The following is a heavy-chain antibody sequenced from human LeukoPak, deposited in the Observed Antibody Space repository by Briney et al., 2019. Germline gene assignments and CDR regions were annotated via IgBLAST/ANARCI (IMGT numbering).Heavy chain of an antibody. D-gene: IGHD4-17*01. CDR3: ARGGGYGDHDY. Sequence: SETLSLTCTVSGGSISSGDYYWSWTRQPPGKGLEWIGYIYYSGSTYYNPSLKSRVTISVDTSKNQFSLKLSSVTAADTAVYYCARGGGYGDHDYWGQGTLVTVSS. CDR1: GGSISSGDYY. CDR2: IYYSGST. V-gene: IGHV4-30-4*08. J-gene: IGHJ4*02.